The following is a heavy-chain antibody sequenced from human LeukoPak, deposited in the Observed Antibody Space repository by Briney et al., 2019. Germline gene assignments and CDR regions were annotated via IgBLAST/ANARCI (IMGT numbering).Heavy chain of an antibody. CDR3: ARHFTTGSIDH. CDR1: GFIFSTYD. Sequence: GRSLRLSCAASGFIFSTYDMHWVRQAPGKGLEWVAVISREGGIAYHADSVKGRFTISRDNSKNTLYLQMNNLRADDTAVYYCARHFTTGSIDHWGQGNLVTVSS. D-gene: IGHD3-9*01. V-gene: IGHV3-30-3*01. J-gene: IGHJ4*02. CDR2: ISREGGIA.